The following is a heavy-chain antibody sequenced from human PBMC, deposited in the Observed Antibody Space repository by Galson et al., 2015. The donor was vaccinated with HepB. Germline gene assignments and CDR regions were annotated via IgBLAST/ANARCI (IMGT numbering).Heavy chain of an antibody. Sequence: QSGAEVKKPGESLKISCKGSGYSFTDYWIGWVRQMPGKGLEWMGLIYPADSGTRYSPSFQGQVTISADKSITTAYLQWSSLKASDTAMYYCARQKSFDSSGCCGMDVWGQGTTVTVSS. V-gene: IGHV5-51*01. D-gene: IGHD3-22*01. CDR3: ARQKSFDSSGCCGMDV. J-gene: IGHJ6*02. CDR2: IYPADSGT. CDR1: GYSFTDYW.